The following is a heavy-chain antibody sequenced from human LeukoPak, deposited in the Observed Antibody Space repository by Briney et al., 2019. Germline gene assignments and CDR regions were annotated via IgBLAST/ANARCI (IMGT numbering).Heavy chain of an antibody. CDR3: AKDAPIDY. CDR2: IRYDGSNK. V-gene: IGHV3-30*02. J-gene: IGHJ4*02. Sequence: GGSLRLSCAASGFNFSSYGMHWVRQAPGNGLEWVAFIRYDGSNKYYADSLKGRFTISRDNSKNTLYLQMNSLRAEDTAVYYCAKDAPIDYWGKGTLVTVSS. CDR1: GFNFSSYG.